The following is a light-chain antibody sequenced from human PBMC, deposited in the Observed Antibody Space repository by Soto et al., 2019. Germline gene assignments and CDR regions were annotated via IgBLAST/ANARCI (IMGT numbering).Light chain of an antibody. CDR3: QEYSSDWT. Sequence: DMKPTQPPSTLSASVGGRIGITCRASQTISDWLACYQQKPGKAPKVLIYKASSLEDGVPSRFSGSGSGTEFTLTINSLQADDFATYYCQEYSSDWTFGQGTKVDI. V-gene: IGKV1-5*03. J-gene: IGKJ1*01. CDR2: KAS. CDR1: QTISDW.